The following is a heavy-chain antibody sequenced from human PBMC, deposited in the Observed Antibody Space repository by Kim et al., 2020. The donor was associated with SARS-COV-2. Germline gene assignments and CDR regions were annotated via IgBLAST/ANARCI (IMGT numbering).Heavy chain of an antibody. Sequence: ASVKVSCKTSGYTFTSYGISWVRQAPGQGLEWMGWISAYNGNTNYAQKLQGRVTMTTDTSTSTAYMELRSLRSDDTAVYYCARDDRAGSSSSWYLWGQGTLVTVSS. J-gene: IGHJ4*02. CDR3: ARDDRAGSSSSWYL. CDR1: GYTFTSYG. CDR2: ISAYNGNT. V-gene: IGHV1-18*01. D-gene: IGHD6-13*01.